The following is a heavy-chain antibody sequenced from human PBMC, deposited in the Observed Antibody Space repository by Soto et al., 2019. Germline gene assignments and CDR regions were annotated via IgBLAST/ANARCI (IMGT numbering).Heavy chain of an antibody. D-gene: IGHD3-22*01. J-gene: IGHJ3*02. CDR2: ISGSGGST. CDR1: GFTFSSYA. V-gene: IGHV3-23*01. CDR3: AKDLSITMIVVVITLDAFDI. Sequence: EVQLLESGGGLVQPGGSLRLSCAASGFTFSSYAMSWVRQAPGKGLEWVSAISGSGGSTYYADSVKGRFTISSDNTKNTLYLQMNSLRAEDTAVYYCAKDLSITMIVVVITLDAFDIWGQGTMVTVSS.